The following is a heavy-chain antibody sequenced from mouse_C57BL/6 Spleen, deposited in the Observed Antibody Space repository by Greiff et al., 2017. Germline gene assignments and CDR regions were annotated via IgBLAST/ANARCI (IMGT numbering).Heavy chain of an antibody. CDR2: IYPGDGDT. CDR3: AREVYDYDNWYFDV. J-gene: IGHJ1*03. V-gene: IGHV1-82*01. CDR1: GYAFSSSW. Sequence: VQLQQSGPELVKPGASVKISCKASGYAFSSSWMNWVKQRPGKGLEWIGRIYPGDGDTNYNGKFKGKATLTADKSSSTAYMQLSSLTSEDSAVYFCAREVYDYDNWYFDVWGTGTTVTVSS. D-gene: IGHD2-4*01.